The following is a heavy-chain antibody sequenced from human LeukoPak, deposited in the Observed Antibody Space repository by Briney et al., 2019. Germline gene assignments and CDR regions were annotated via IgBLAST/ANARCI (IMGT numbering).Heavy chain of an antibody. CDR3: ARVSGYDWESFYDY. CDR2: IYYSGST. V-gene: IGHV4-59*01. J-gene: IGHJ4*02. D-gene: IGHD5-12*01. CDR1: GGSISSYY. Sequence: PSETLSLTCTVSGGSISSYYWSWIRQPPGKGLEWIGFIYYSGSTNYNPSLKSRVTISVDTSKKQFSLKLRSVTAADTAVYYCARVSGYDWESFYDYWGQGTLVTVSS.